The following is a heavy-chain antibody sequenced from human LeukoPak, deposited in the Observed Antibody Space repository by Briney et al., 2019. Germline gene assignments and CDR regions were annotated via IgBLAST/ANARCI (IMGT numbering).Heavy chain of an antibody. D-gene: IGHD1-14*01. CDR2: ILHDGSNK. CDR1: GFTFSNYG. J-gene: IGHJ4*02. V-gene: IGHV3-30*18. CDR3: VKDNPLDY. Sequence: GGSLRLSCAASGFTFSNYGMHWVRQAPGKRPEGVAIILHDGSNKYYAESVKGRFTISRDNSKNTLYLQMNSLRAEDTAVYYCVKDNPLDYWGQGTLVIVSS.